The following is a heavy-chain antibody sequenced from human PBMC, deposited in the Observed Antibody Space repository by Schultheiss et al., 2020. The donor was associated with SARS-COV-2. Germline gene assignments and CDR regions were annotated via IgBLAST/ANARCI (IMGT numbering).Heavy chain of an antibody. CDR3: ARAGITIFGVVTHFDY. Sequence: SETLSLTCTVSGGSVSSGSYYWSWIRQPPGKGLEWIGYIYYSGITNYNPSLKSRVTTSVDTSKNQFSLKLSSVTAADTAVYYCARAGITIFGVVTHFDYWGQGTLVTVSS. J-gene: IGHJ4*02. V-gene: IGHV4-61*01. D-gene: IGHD3-3*01. CDR1: GGSVSSGSYY. CDR2: IYYSGIT.